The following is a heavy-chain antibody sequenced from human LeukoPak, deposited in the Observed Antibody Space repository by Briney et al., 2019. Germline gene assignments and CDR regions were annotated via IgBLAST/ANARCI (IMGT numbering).Heavy chain of an antibody. CDR1: GFTFTNYG. V-gene: IGHV3-30*03. CDR2: ISYDGSIK. D-gene: IGHD6-19*01. CDR3: AREDIAVAGTYFDP. Sequence: PGRSLRLSCAASGFTFTNYGMHWVRQSPGKGLEWVAVISYDGSIKNYAGSVKGRFTISRDNSKNTLYLQMNSLRAEDTAVYYCAREDIAVAGTYFDPWGQGTLVTVSS. J-gene: IGHJ5*02.